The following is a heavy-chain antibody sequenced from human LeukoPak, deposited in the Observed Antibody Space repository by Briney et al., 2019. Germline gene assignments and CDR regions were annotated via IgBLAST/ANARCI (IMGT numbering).Heavy chain of an antibody. J-gene: IGHJ5*02. Sequence: ASVQVSCKVCGYTLTELSMHWVRQAPGKGLEWMGGFDPEDGETIYAQRFQGRVTMTEHTSTDTAYMELSSLRSEDTAVYYCATGYYVNWFDPWGQGTLVTVSS. CDR2: FDPEDGET. V-gene: IGHV1-24*01. D-gene: IGHD2/OR15-2a*01. CDR3: ATGYYVNWFDP. CDR1: GYTLTELS.